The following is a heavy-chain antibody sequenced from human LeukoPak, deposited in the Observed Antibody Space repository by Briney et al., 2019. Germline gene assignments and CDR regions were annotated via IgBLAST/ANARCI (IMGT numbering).Heavy chain of an antibody. V-gene: IGHV3-30-3*01. Sequence: GGSLRLSCVASGFMFNSYALHWVRQAPGKGLEWVAGISYDGNSEYYADSVRGRFTISRDNSKNTLYLQMNSLRPEDTTVYYCARPTDTRTLNVGFDISGQGTMVTVSS. D-gene: IGHD1-1*01. CDR2: ISYDGNSE. J-gene: IGHJ3*02. CDR1: GFMFNSYA. CDR3: ARPTDTRTLNVGFDI.